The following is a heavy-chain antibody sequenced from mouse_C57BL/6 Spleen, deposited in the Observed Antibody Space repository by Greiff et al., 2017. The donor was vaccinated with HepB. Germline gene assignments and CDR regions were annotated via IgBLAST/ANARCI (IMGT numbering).Heavy chain of an antibody. Sequence: VQLQQPGAELVKPGASVKLSCKASGYTFTSYWMQWVKQRPGQGLEWIGEIDPSDSYTNYNQKFKGKATLTVDTSSSTAYMQLSSLTSEDSAVYYCARGDDYPFAYWGQGTLVTVSA. CDR1: GYTFTSYW. D-gene: IGHD2-4*01. CDR3: ARGDDYPFAY. V-gene: IGHV1-50*01. J-gene: IGHJ3*01. CDR2: IDPSDSYT.